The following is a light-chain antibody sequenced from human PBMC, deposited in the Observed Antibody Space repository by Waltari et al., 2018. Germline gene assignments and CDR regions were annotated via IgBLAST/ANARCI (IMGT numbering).Light chain of an antibody. CDR2: DVS. V-gene: IGLV2-14*03. CDR1: ISDVGGYTY. J-gene: IGLJ2*01. CDR3: SSYISSSTLEL. Sequence: QSALPQPASVSGSPGQSITISCPGTISDVGGYTYVSWYQQHPGKAPKLMIYDVSNRPSGVSNRFSGSKSGNTASLTISGLQAEDEADYYCSSYISSSTLELFGGGTSLTVL.